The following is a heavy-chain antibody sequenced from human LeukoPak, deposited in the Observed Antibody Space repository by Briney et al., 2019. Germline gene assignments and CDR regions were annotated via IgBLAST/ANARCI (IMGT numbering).Heavy chain of an antibody. Sequence: GGPLSLPCAPFGFPLSSYSMNWARQAPGKGLEWVSSFSSSRRKKYYETSVKGRFTISRDNAKNSLYLQMNSLRAEDTAVYYCARDLEIVVVPATKLGKRRLSFDYWGQGTLVTVSS. V-gene: IGHV3-21*01. J-gene: IGHJ4*02. CDR2: FSSSRRKK. CDR3: ARDLEIVVVPATKLGKRRLSFDY. CDR1: GFPLSSYS. D-gene: IGHD2-2*03.